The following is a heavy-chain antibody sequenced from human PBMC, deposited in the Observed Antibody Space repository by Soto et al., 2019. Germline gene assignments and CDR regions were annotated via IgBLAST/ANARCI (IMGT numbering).Heavy chain of an antibody. CDR1: GFIFNDYA. D-gene: IGHD6-13*01. Sequence: GGSLRLSCVASGFIFNDYAMSWVRQAPGKGLGWVSGITDTGGRTFYADSVKGRFTVSRDRHTLYLHMGSLRAEDTAIYYCAKTPGVEPPGYPIFYFDFWGQGALVTVSS. V-gene: IGHV3-23*01. CDR2: ITDTGGRT. J-gene: IGHJ4*02. CDR3: AKTPGVEPPGYPIFYFDF.